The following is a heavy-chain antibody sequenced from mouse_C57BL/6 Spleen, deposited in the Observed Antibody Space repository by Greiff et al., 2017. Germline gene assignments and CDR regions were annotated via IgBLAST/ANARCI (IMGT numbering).Heavy chain of an antibody. CDR3: ARPYDGGGYGFAY. J-gene: IGHJ3*01. V-gene: IGHV1-53*01. CDR1: GYTFTSYW. CDR2: INPSNGGT. Sequence: QVQLQQPGTELVKPGASVKLSCKASGYTFTSYWMPWVQQSPGQGLEWIGNINPSNGGTNYNEKFKSRATLTGDNSSNTAYMQISSLTSEDSAVYYCARPYDGGGYGFAYWGQGTMVTVSA. D-gene: IGHD1-1*01.